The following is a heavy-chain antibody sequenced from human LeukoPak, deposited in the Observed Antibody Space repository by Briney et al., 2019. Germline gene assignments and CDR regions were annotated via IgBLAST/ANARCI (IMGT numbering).Heavy chain of an antibody. Sequence: ASVKVSCKVSGYTLTELSKHWVRQAPGKGLEWMGGFDPEDGETIYAQKFQGRVTMTEDTSTDTAYMELSSLRSEDTAVYYCATVTGTSIPYYYGMDVWGQGTTVTVFS. CDR2: FDPEDGET. J-gene: IGHJ6*02. D-gene: IGHD6-13*01. V-gene: IGHV1-24*01. CDR1: GYTLTELS. CDR3: ATVTGTSIPYYYGMDV.